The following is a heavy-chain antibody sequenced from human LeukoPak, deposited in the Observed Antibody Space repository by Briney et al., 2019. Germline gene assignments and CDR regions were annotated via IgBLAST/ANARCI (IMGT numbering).Heavy chain of an antibody. CDR3: ARGGIVGARRVFDY. D-gene: IGHD1-26*01. Sequence: SQTLSLTCAISGDSVSSNSAAWNWIRQSPSRGLEWLGRAYYRSKWCNDYAVSVKSRTTINPDTSKNQFSLQLNSVTPEDTAVYYCARGGIVGARRVFDYWGQGTLVTVSS. CDR2: AYYRSKWCN. V-gene: IGHV6-1*01. CDR1: GDSVSSNSAA. J-gene: IGHJ4*02.